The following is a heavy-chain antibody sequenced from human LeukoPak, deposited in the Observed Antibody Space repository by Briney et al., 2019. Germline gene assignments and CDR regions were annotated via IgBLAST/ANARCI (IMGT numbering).Heavy chain of an antibody. J-gene: IGHJ4*02. D-gene: IGHD1-1*01. CDR2: ISYDGGNT. V-gene: IGHV3-30-3*01. CDR1: GFTFSSNA. CDR3: AKEGTGIHFDY. Sequence: QPGGSLRLSCAASGFTFSSNAIHWVRQAPGKGLEWVAEISYDGGNTYYADSVKGRFTISRDNSKNTPYLQMNSLRAEDTAVYYCAKEGTGIHFDYWGQGTLVTVCS.